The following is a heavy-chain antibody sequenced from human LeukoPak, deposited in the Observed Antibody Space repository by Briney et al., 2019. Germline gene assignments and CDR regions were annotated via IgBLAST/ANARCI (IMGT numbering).Heavy chain of an antibody. Sequence: GGSLRLSCAASGFTFSNYSMNWVRQAPGKGLEWVSSISSSSSYIYYADSVKGRFTISRDNAKNSLYLQMNSLRDEDTAVYYCARAPYSSSWYFDYWGQGTLVTVSS. J-gene: IGHJ4*02. V-gene: IGHV3-21*01. CDR1: GFTFSNYS. CDR3: ARAPYSSSWYFDY. D-gene: IGHD6-13*01. CDR2: ISSSSSYI.